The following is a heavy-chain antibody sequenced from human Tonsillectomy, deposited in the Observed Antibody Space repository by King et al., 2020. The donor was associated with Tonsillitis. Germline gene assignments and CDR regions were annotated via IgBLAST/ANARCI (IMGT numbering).Heavy chain of an antibody. J-gene: IGHJ6*02. V-gene: IGHV1-46*01. CDR1: GYTFTSYY. CDR2: INPSGGST. D-gene: IGHD3-10*02. Sequence: VQLVESGAEVKKPGASVKVSCKASGYTFTSYYMHWVRQAPGQGLEWMGIINPSGGSTSYAQKFQGRVTMTRDTSTSTVYMELSSLRSEDTAVYYCAGGDCSGSYWPWRYYYYGMDVWGQGTTVTVSS. CDR3: AGGDCSGSYWPWRYYYYGMDV.